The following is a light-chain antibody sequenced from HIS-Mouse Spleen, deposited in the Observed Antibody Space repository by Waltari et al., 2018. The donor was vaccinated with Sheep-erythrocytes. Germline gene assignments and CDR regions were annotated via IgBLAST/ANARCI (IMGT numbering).Light chain of an antibody. CDR1: SSDVGGYNY. CDR3: CSYAGSYTFVV. Sequence: QSALTQPRSVSGSPGQSVTISCTGTSSDVGGYNYVSWYQQHPGKAPKLMIYDVSKRPSGVPDGFSGSKSGNTASLTISVLQAEDEAEYYCCSYAGSYTFVVFGGGTKLTVL. CDR2: DVS. J-gene: IGLJ2*01. V-gene: IGLV2-11*01.